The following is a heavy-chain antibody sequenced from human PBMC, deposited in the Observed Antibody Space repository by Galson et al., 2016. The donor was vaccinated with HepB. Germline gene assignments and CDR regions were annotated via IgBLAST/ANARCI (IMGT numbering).Heavy chain of an antibody. Sequence: SETLSLTCAVSGGSISSSSHYWGWIRQPPGKGLEWIGSLFYSGSTHYNPSLRSRVTISVDTSKSQFSLKLSSVTAADTAVYYCARGTLREPQFDYWGQGTLVTVSP. CDR1: GGSISSSSHY. V-gene: IGHV4-39*01. J-gene: IGHJ4*02. CDR2: LFYSGST. CDR3: ARGTLREPQFDY. D-gene: IGHD1-14*01.